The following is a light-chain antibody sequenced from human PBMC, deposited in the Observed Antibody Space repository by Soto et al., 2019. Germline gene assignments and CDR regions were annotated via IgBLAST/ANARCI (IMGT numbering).Light chain of an antibody. Sequence: DIVMTQSPLSLPVTPGEPASISCRSSQSLLHSNGYNYLDWYLQKPGQSPQLLIYLGSNRASGVPDRFSGSGSGTDFTLKISRVEAEDVGVHYCMQALQTPPFTFGPGTKVDI. CDR2: LGS. V-gene: IGKV2-28*01. CDR1: QSLLHSNGYNY. J-gene: IGKJ3*01. CDR3: MQALQTPPFT.